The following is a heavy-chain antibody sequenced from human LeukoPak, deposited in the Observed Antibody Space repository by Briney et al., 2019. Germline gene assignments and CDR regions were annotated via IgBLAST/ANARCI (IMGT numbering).Heavy chain of an antibody. V-gene: IGHV1-2*02. CDR1: GYTFTGYY. Sequence: ASVKVSCKASGYTFTGYYMHWVRQAPGQGLEWMGWINPNSGGTNYAQKFQGRVTMTRDTSISTAYMEMSRLRSDDTAVYYCAREEEGVDYYDSSGYYFSWFDPWGQGTLVTVS. J-gene: IGHJ5*02. CDR2: INPNSGGT. CDR3: AREEEGVDYYDSSGYYFSWFDP. D-gene: IGHD3-22*01.